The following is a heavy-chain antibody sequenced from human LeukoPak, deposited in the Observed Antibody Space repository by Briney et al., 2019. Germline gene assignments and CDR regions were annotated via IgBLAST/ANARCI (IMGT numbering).Heavy chain of an antibody. J-gene: IGHJ4*02. D-gene: IGHD1-1*01. Sequence: GGSLRLSCTASGFPFIEYSMNWVRQAPGKGLEWISYIGIDSGNTKYADSVRGRFTISADKAKNSLYLQMSSLRVEDTAVYYCARDHNYALDNWGQGTLVSVAS. CDR2: IGIDSGNT. CDR3: ARDHNYALDN. V-gene: IGHV3-48*01. CDR1: GFPFIEYS.